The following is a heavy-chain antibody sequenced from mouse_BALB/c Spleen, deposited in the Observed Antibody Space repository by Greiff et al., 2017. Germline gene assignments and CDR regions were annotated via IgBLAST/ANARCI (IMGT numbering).Heavy chain of an antibody. J-gene: IGHJ2*01. Sequence: QVQLKQSGAELVRPGTSVKISCKASGYTFTNYWIGWVKQRPGHGLEWIGDIYPGGGYTKYNEKFKGKATLTADKSSSPAYLQLSSLTSEDSAVYFCARRFTTAFFDYWGQGTTLTVSS. D-gene: IGHD1-2*01. V-gene: IGHV1-63*01. CDR1: GYTFTNYW. CDR2: IYPGGGYT. CDR3: ARRFTTAFFDY.